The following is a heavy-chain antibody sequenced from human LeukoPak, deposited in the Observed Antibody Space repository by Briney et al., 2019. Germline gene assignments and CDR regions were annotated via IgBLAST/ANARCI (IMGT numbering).Heavy chain of an antibody. CDR3: TRDWEGSYGQGYSDY. CDR1: GYTFTSYY. D-gene: IGHD5-18*01. Sequence: ASVKVSCKASGYTFTSYYMHWVRQAPGQGLEWMGIVSPSGGSTSYAQKFQGRVTMTRDTSTSTVYMELSSPKSEDTAVYYCTRDWEGSYGQGYSDYWGQGTLVTVSS. V-gene: IGHV1-46*01. CDR2: VSPSGGST. J-gene: IGHJ4*02.